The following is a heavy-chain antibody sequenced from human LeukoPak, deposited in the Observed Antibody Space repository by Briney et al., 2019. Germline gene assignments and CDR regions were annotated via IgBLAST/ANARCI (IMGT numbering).Heavy chain of an antibody. D-gene: IGHD2-15*01. CDR2: IIPIFGTA. V-gene: IGHV1-69*06. Sequence: GGSLRLSCAASGFTFSSYAISWVRQAPGQGLEWMGGIIPIFGTANYAQKFQGRVTITADKSTSTAYMELSSLRSEDTAVYYCARAPPHERTPSSHSWFDPWGQGTLVTVSS. CDR1: GFTFSSYA. CDR3: ARAPPHERTPSSHSWFDP. J-gene: IGHJ5*02.